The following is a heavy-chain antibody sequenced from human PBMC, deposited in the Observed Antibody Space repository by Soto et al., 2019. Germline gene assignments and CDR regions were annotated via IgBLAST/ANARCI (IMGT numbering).Heavy chain of an antibody. Sequence: PSETLSLTCTLSGASITSTTYFWAWIRKPPGKGLEWVGSIYYSGKTHYNPSLKSRVTISVDRSKNQFSLQMSSVTAADTAVYYCARDISHFRYYYGSGSYYYFDYWGQGTPVTVSS. V-gene: IGHV4-39*02. J-gene: IGHJ4*02. D-gene: IGHD3-10*01. CDR3: ARDISHFRYYYGSGSYYYFDY. CDR1: GASITSTTYF. CDR2: IYYSGKT.